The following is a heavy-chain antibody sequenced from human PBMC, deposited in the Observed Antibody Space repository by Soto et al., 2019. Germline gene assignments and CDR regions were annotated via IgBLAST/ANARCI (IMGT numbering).Heavy chain of an antibody. V-gene: IGHV4-34*01. J-gene: IGHJ3*02. Sequence: SETLSLTCAVYGGSSSGYYWSWIRQPPGKGLEWIGEINHSGSTNYNPSLKSRVTISVDTSKNQFSLKLSSVTAADTAVYYCARGERYYDFWSGQLDAFDIWGQGTMVTVSS. CDR2: INHSGST. CDR3: ARGERYYDFWSGQLDAFDI. CDR1: GGSSSGYY. D-gene: IGHD3-3*01.